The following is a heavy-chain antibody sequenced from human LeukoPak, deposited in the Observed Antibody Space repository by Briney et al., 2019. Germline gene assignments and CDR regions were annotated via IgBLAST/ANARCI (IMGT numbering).Heavy chain of an antibody. V-gene: IGHV1-24*01. Sequence: EASVTVSCKVSGYTLTELSMHRVRQAPGKGLEWMGGFDLEDGETIYAQKFQGRVTMTEDTSTDTAYMELSSLRSEDTAVYYCATDRGTTVVSKYYYYYGMDVWGQGTTVTVSS. D-gene: IGHD4-23*01. CDR2: FDLEDGET. J-gene: IGHJ6*02. CDR1: GYTLTELS. CDR3: ATDRGTTVVSKYYYYYGMDV.